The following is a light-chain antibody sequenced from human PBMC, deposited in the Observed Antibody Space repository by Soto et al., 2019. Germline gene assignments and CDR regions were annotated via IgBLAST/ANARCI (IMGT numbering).Light chain of an antibody. CDR1: QSVLYRSNNKNY. CDR3: QQYYSTPPT. Sequence: DIVMTQSPDSLAVSLGERATINCKSSQSVLYRSNNKNYLAWFQQKPGQPPRLLIYWASTRESGVPDRFSGSGSGTDFTRTISSLQAEDVAVYYCQQYYSTPPTFGPGTKVDIK. CDR2: WAS. V-gene: IGKV4-1*01. J-gene: IGKJ3*01.